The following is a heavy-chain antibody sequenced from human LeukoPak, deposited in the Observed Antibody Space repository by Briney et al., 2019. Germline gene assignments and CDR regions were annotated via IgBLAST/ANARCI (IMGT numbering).Heavy chain of an antibody. Sequence: PGRSLRLSCAASGFTFSSYAMHWVRQAPGKGLEWVAVISYDGSNKYYADSVKGRFTISRDNSKNTLYLQMNSLRAEDTAVYYCAREGRLGGGDALHDAFDIWGQGTMVTVSS. CDR3: AREGRLGGGDALHDAFDI. D-gene: IGHD2-21*01. CDR2: ISYDGSNK. CDR1: GFTFSSYA. V-gene: IGHV3-30-3*01. J-gene: IGHJ3*02.